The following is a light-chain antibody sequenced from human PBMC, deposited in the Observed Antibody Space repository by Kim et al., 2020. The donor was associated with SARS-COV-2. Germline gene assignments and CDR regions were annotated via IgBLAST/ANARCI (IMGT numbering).Light chain of an antibody. Sequence: SVSPGQTASITCSGDKLGDKYASWYQQKPGQSPVLLIYQDRKRPSGIPERFSGSNSGSSATLTISGTQAMDGADYYCQAWDSSTVVFGGGTQLTVL. CDR1: KLGDKY. CDR3: QAWDSSTVV. V-gene: IGLV3-1*01. CDR2: QDR. J-gene: IGLJ2*01.